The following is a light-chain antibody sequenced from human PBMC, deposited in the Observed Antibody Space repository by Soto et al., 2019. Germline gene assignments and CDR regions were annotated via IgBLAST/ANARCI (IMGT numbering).Light chain of an antibody. J-gene: IGLJ2*01. Sequence: QTVVTQETSFSVSPGGTVTLTCGLSSGSVSTTYYPSWYQQTPGQAPRTLIYSTNARSSGVPDRFSGSILGSKAALTITGAQADDESDYYCVLYMGSGISLFGGGTKLTVL. CDR1: SGSVSTTYY. V-gene: IGLV8-61*01. CDR3: VLYMGSGISL. CDR2: STN.